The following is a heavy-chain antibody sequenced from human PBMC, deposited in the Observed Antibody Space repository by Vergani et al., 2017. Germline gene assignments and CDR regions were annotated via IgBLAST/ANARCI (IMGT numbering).Heavy chain of an antibody. CDR2: ISGSGGST. D-gene: IGHD1-1*01. V-gene: IGHV3-23*01. Sequence: EMQLLESGGGLVQPGGSLRLSCAASGFTFSSYAMGWVRQAPGKGLEWISVISGSGGSTKYADSVKGRFTISRDNSKNTLFLQMNSLKGEDTAVYYCAKAPDLQLEGRFWFDPWGQGTLVTV. CDR1: GFTFSSYA. J-gene: IGHJ5*02. CDR3: AKAPDLQLEGRFWFDP.